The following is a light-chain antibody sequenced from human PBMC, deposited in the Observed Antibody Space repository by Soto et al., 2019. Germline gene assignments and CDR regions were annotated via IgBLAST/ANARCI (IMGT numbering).Light chain of an antibody. V-gene: IGKV3-20*01. CDR2: GAS. CDR3: QHYCSSPFT. CDR1: QSISRSY. J-gene: IGKJ3*01. Sequence: EIVLTQSPGTLSLSPGERATLFCRASQSISRSYLAWYQQKPGQAPRLVIYGASTRATGIPDRFSGSGSGTDFTLTISRLEPGDFAVYYCQHYCSSPFTFGPGTKVDIK.